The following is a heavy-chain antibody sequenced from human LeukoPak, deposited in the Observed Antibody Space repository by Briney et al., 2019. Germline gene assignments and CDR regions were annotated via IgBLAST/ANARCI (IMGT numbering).Heavy chain of an antibody. D-gene: IGHD3-22*01. J-gene: IGHJ4*02. V-gene: IGHV4-4*07. CDR3: AREGDSSGYPGIIDY. CDR1: GGSISSYY. Sequence: PSETLSLTCTVSGGSISSYYWSWIRQPAGKGLEWIGRIYTSGSTNYNPSLKSRVTMSVDTSKNQFSLKLSSVTAADTAVYYCAREGDSSGYPGIIDYRGQGTLVTVSS. CDR2: IYTSGST.